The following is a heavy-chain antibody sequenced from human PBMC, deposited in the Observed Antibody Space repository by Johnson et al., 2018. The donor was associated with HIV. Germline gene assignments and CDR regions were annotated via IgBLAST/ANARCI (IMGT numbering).Heavy chain of an antibody. V-gene: IGHV3-30*04. CDR1: GFTFSSYA. CDR2: ISFDGSYK. D-gene: IGHD3-22*01. CDR3: ARDLYYYDTSGYYLNGPDAFDI. J-gene: IGHJ3*02. Sequence: VQLVESGGGVVQPGRSLRLSCAASGFTFSSYAMHWVRQAPCKVLEWVAVISFDGSYKYYADSVKGRFTISRDSSKNTLYLQVNSLRAEDTAVYYCARDLYYYDTSGYYLNGPDAFDIWGQGTMVTVSS.